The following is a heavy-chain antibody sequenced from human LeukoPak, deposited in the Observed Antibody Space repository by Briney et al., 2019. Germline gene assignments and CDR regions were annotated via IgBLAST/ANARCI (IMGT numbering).Heavy chain of an antibody. V-gene: IGHV1-46*01. D-gene: IGHD7-27*01. CDR2: INPSGGST. Sequence: GASVKVSCKASGYTFTSYYMHWVRQAPGQGLEWMGIINPSGGSTSYAQKFQGRVTMTRDTSTSTVYMEPSSLRSEDTAVYYCARAPGDPTYGMDVWGQGTTVTVSS. CDR1: GYTFTSYY. J-gene: IGHJ6*02. CDR3: ARAPGDPTYGMDV.